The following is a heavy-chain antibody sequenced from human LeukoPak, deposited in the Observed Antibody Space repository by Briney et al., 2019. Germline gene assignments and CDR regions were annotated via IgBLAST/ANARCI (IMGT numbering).Heavy chain of an antibody. CDR1: GFSLSTSGMC. J-gene: IGHJ4*02. D-gene: IGHD4-17*01. V-gene: IGHV2-70*11. Sequence: SGPALVKPTQTLTLTCTFSGFSLSTSGMCVAWIRQPPGKALEWLARIDWDDDKYYTTSLKTRLTISKDTSKNQVVLTMTSMDPVDTATYFCARLYGDYPAYYFDYWGQGSLVTVSS. CDR3: ARLYGDYPAYYFDY. CDR2: IDWDDDK.